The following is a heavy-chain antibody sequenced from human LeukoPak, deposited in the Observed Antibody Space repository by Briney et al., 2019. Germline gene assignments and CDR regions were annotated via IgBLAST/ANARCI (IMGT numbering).Heavy chain of an antibody. CDR2: ISYDGSKK. J-gene: IGHJ4*02. V-gene: IGHV3-30*04. CDR3: VRDWGFDY. D-gene: IGHD3-16*01. CDR1: GFIVNWYA. Sequence: PGGSLRLSCAASGFIVNWYAMSWVRQAPGKGLAWVTSISYDGSKKFHADSVRGRFTISRDNSKSTLDLQMDSLRDEDTAVYFCVRDWGFDYWGQGTLVTVSS.